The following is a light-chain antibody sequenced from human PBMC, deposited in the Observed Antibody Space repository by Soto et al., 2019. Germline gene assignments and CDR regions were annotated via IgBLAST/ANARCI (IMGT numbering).Light chain of an antibody. Sequence: QSALTQPASVSGSPGQSITISCTGTSRDVGGYVSWYQQHPGKAPKLMIYEVSNRPSGVSNRFSGSKSGNTASLTISGLQAEDEADYYCRSYTSCNTVVFGGGTKLTVL. J-gene: IGLJ2*01. V-gene: IGLV2-14*01. CDR3: RSYTSCNTVV. CDR2: EVS. CDR1: SRDVGGY.